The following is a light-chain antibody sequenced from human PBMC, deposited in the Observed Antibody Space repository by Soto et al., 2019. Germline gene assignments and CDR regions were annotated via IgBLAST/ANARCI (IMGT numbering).Light chain of an antibody. Sequence: VLTQSPGTLSLSPGERATLSCRASQTVSSSHLAWYQQKPGQAPRLLIYGASSRATGIPDRFSGSGSGTDFTLTISRLVFEDLAATDCYTVFTFGALPIVDI. V-gene: IGKV3-20*01. J-gene: IGKJ3*01. CDR3: YTVFT. CDR2: GAS. CDR1: QTVSSSH.